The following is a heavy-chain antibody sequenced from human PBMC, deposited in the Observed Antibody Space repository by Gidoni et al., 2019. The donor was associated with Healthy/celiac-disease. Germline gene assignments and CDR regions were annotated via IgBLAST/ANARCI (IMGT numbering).Heavy chain of an antibody. Sequence: LESGGGLVQPGGSLRLSCSASGFTFSSYAMSWVRQPPGKGLEWVSAMSGSGGSTYYADSVKGRFTISRDKYKTTLYLQMNSRRAEDTAVYYCAKDYGGLNRPYFDYWGQGTLVTVSS. CDR3: AKDYGGLNRPYFDY. D-gene: IGHD4-17*01. CDR2: MSGSGGST. V-gene: IGHV3-23*01. CDR1: GFTFSSYA. J-gene: IGHJ4*02.